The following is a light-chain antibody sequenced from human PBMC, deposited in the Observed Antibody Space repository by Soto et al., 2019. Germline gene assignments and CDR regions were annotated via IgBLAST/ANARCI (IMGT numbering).Light chain of an antibody. CDR1: HSVNSY. J-gene: IGKJ4*01. CDR2: DAS. CDR3: QQRSEWPPLT. V-gene: IGKV3-11*01. Sequence: EIVLTQSPATLSLSPGERATLSCRASHSVNSYLAWYQQKPGQAPRLLIYDASKRATDVPARFSGSGSGTDFTLTISSLESEDFAVYYCQQRSEWPPLTFGGGTKVEIK.